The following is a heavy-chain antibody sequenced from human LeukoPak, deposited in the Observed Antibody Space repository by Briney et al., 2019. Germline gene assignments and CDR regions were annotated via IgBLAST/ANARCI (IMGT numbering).Heavy chain of an antibody. CDR1: GYTFTGYY. Sequence: EASVKVSCKTSGYTFTGYYIHWVRQSPGQGLEWMGGIIPIFGTANYAQKFQGRVTITADESTSTAYMELSSLRSEDTAVYYCARDGGRYCSSTSCYGGDYWGQGTLVTVSS. V-gene: IGHV1-69*13. D-gene: IGHD2-2*01. CDR2: IIPIFGTA. CDR3: ARDGGRYCSSTSCYGGDY. J-gene: IGHJ4*02.